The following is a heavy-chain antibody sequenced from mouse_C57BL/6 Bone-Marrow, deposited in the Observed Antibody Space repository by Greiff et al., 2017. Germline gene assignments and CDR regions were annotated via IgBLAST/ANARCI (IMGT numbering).Heavy chain of an antibody. D-gene: IGHD1-1*01. CDR2: IDPETGGT. Sequence: QVQLQQSGAELVRPGASVTLSCKASGYTFTDYEMHWVKQTPVHGLEWIGAIDPETGGTAYNQKFKGKAILTADKSSSTAYMELRSLTSEDSAVYYGTRRRGVYYGSSYYAMEDWGQGTSVTV. CDR3: TRRRGVYYGSSYYAMED. V-gene: IGHV1-15*01. J-gene: IGHJ4*01. CDR1: GYTFTDYE.